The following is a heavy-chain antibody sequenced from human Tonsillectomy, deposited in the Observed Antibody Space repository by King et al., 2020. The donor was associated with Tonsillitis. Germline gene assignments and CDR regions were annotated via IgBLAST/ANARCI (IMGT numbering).Heavy chain of an antibody. J-gene: IGHJ4*02. CDR2: IIPILGIV. CDR1: GGTFSSYA. V-gene: IGHV1-69*09. CDR3: AKGSCTSTSSYYDF. Sequence: QLVQSGAEVKKPGSSVKVSCKASGGTFSSYAISWVRQAPGQGLEWMGRIIPILGIVNYAQKFQGRVTITADKSTSTAYMELSSLRSEDTAVYYCAKGSCTSTSSYYDFWGQGPLVTVSS. D-gene: IGHD2-2*01.